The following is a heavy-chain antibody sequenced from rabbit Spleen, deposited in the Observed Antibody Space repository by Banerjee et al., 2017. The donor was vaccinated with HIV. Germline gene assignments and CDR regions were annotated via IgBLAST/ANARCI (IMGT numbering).Heavy chain of an antibody. CDR3: ARDTSSSFSSYGMDL. J-gene: IGHJ6*01. CDR1: GIDFSSYNF. CDR2: IDIGSRDFT. Sequence: QEQLVESGGGLVTPGASLTLTCKASGIDFSSYNFICWVRQAPGKGLEWIACIDIGSRDFTYYASWAKGRFIISKTSSTTVTLQMTSLTVADTATYFCARDTSSSFSSYGMDLWGPGTLVTVS. D-gene: IGHD1-1*01. V-gene: IGHV1S45*01.